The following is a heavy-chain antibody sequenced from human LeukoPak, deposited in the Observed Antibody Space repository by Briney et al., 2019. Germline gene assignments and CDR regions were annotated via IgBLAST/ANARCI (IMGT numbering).Heavy chain of an antibody. Sequence: GASVKVSCKASGGTFSSYAISWVRQAPGQGLEWMGGIIPIFGTANYAQKFQRRVTITTDESTSTAYMELSSLRSEDTAVYYCAYGLGTYYFDYWGQGTLVTVSS. D-gene: IGHD4-17*01. CDR3: AYGLGTYYFDY. J-gene: IGHJ4*02. CDR1: GGTFSSYA. CDR2: IIPIFGTA. V-gene: IGHV1-69*05.